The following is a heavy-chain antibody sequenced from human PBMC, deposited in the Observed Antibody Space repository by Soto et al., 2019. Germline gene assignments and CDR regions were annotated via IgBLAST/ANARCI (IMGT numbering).Heavy chain of an antibody. CDR2: IYYSGST. CDR1: GGSISSGSYY. Sequence: QVQLQESGPGLVKPSQTLSLSGTVSGGSISSGSYYWSWIRQHPGKGLEWMGYIYYSGSTYYNPSLNSRVTISVDTSKNQFSLKLSSVTAADTAVYYCARGSWSFYYFDYWGQGTLVTVSS. J-gene: IGHJ4*02. D-gene: IGHD3-10*01. CDR3: ARGSWSFYYFDY. V-gene: IGHV4-31*03.